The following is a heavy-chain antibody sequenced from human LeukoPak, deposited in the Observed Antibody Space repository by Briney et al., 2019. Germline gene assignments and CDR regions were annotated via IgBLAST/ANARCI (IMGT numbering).Heavy chain of an antibody. Sequence: GESLKISCKGSGHSFTTYWIAWVRQMPGKGLEWMGIIYPGDSDTRYSPSFQGQVTISADRSISTAYLQWSSLKASDTAMYYCARHATEMATIHFDYWGQGTLVTVSS. D-gene: IGHD5-24*01. CDR1: GHSFTTYW. CDR2: IYPGDSDT. J-gene: IGHJ4*02. CDR3: ARHATEMATIHFDY. V-gene: IGHV5-51*01.